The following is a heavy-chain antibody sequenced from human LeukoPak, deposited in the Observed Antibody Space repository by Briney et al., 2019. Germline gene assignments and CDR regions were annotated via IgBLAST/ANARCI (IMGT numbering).Heavy chain of an antibody. D-gene: IGHD3-10*01. CDR1: GGSISSGGYY. CDR3: ARENDYYGNWFDP. J-gene: IGHJ5*02. Sequence: SETLSLTCTVSGGSISSGGYYWSWIRQHPGKGLEWIGYIYYSGSTYYSPSLKSRVTISVDTSKNQFSLKLSSVTAADTAVYYCARENDYYGNWFDPWGQGTLVTVSS. V-gene: IGHV4-31*03. CDR2: IYYSGST.